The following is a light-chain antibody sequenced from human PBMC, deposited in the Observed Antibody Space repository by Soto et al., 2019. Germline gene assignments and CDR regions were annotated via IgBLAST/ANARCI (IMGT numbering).Light chain of an antibody. CDR1: HSVSNN. CDR2: GAS. V-gene: IGKV3-15*01. Sequence: EIVMTHSPATLSVSPGDMATLSFRASHSVSNNLAWYQQKPGHAPRLLIYGASTRATGIQARSSGSGSGTEFTLTISSLQPDDFATYYCQHYNSYSEAFGQGTTVAIK. CDR3: QHYNSYSEA. J-gene: IGKJ1*01.